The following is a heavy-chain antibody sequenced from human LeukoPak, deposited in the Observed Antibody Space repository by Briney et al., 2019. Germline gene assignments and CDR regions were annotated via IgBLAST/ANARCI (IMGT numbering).Heavy chain of an antibody. V-gene: IGHV4-34*01. Sequence: SETLSLTCAVYGGSFSGYYWSRIRQPPGKGLEWIGEINHSGSTNYNPSLKSRVTISLDTPKNQFSLKLTSVTAADMAVYYCARTRLWPTGTFDYWGQGTLVTVSS. CDR1: GGSFSGYY. CDR3: ARTRLWPTGTFDY. D-gene: IGHD5-18*01. CDR2: INHSGST. J-gene: IGHJ4*02.